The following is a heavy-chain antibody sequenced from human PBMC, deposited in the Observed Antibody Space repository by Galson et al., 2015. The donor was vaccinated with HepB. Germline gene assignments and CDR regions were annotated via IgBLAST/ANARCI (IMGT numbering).Heavy chain of an antibody. CDR1: GFTFSGYA. Sequence: SLRLSCAASGFTFSGYAMHWVRQASGKGLEWVGRIRSKANSYATAYAASVKGRFTISRDDSKNKPYLQMNSLKTEDTAVYYCTTDDSNIYYYYYMDVWGKGTTVTVSS. J-gene: IGHJ6*03. V-gene: IGHV3-73*01. CDR3: TTDDSNIYYYYYMDV. CDR2: IRSKANSYAT. D-gene: IGHD4-11*01.